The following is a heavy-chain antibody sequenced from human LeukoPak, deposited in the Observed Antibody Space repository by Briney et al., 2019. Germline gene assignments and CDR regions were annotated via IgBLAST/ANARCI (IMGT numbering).Heavy chain of an antibody. CDR2: IYYSGST. V-gene: IGHV4-39*01. CDR1: GGSISSSSYY. Sequence: SETLSLTCTVSGGSISSSSYYWGWIRQPPGKGLEWIGSIYYSGSTYYNPSLKSRVTISVGTSKNQFSLKLSSVTAADTAVYYCARQRFYGSGSYYNGIDYWGQGTLVTVSS. D-gene: IGHD3-10*01. J-gene: IGHJ4*02. CDR3: ARQRFYGSGSYYNGIDY.